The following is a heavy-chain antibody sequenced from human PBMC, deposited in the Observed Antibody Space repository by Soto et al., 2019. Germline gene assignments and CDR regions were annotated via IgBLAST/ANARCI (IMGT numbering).Heavy chain of an antibody. J-gene: IGHJ6*02. D-gene: IGHD4-17*01. CDR3: ARVPEYGDYEDYYYYGMDV. V-gene: IGHV1-69*13. CDR1: GGTFSSYA. CDR2: IIPIFGTA. Sequence: ASVKVSCKASGGTFSSYAISWVRQAPGQGLEWMGGIIPIFGTANYAQKLQGRVTITADESTSTAYMELSSLRSEDTAVYYFARVPEYGDYEDYYYYGMDVWGQGTTVTVSS.